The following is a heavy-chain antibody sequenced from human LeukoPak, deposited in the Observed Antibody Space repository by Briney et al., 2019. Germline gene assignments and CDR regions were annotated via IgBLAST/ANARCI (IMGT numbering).Heavy chain of an antibody. D-gene: IGHD7-27*01. Sequence: GGSLTLFCTACIFTFSNAWVNWVPQAPGKGLEWVGRIKSKTDGGTTDYVGPVKGRFTISRDDSKNTLYLQVNSLNTEDTAVYYCTTGNWGSFSYWGQGTVVTVSS. J-gene: IGHJ4*02. CDR3: TTGNWGSFSY. CDR2: IKSKTDGGTT. V-gene: IGHV3-15*01. CDR1: IFTFSNAW.